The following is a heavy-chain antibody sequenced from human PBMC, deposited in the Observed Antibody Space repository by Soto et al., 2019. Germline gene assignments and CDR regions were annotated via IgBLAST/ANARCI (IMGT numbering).Heavy chain of an antibody. CDR1: GFTVSTYG. J-gene: IGHJ4*02. Sequence: QVHLVESGGGVVQPGRSLRLYCAVSGFTVSTYGMHWVRQAPGKGLEWVAVISRDGGTKFYADYVKGRFTISRDNSRNTLFLEMNSLRGDDMAVYYCSGEVASGYWGQGTLVTVSS. V-gene: IGHV3-30*03. D-gene: IGHD2-21*01. CDR2: ISRDGGTK. CDR3: SGEVASGY.